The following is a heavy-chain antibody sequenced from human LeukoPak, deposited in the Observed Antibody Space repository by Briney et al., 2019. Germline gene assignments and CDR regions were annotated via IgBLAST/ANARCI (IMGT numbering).Heavy chain of an antibody. CDR1: GGSISSGSYY. J-gene: IGHJ4*02. CDR2: IYTSGST. CDR3: ARDGDYYGSDY. V-gene: IGHV4-61*02. Sequence: SETLSLTCTVSGGSISSGSYYWSWIRQPAGKGLEWIGRIYTSGSTNYNPSLKSRVTISVDTSKNQFSLKLSSVTAADTAVYYCARDGDYYGSDYWGQGTLVTVSS. D-gene: IGHD3-10*01.